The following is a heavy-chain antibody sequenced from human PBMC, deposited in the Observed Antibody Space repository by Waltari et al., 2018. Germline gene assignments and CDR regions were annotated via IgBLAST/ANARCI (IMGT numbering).Heavy chain of an antibody. CDR3: ARDAIRAALDH. CDR1: GGSLRRTNW. Sequence: QVQLQESGPGLVKPSGTLSLTCAVSGGSLRRTNWWSWVRQPHGRGREWIGEIHHNGSTSYNPSLGRRVNVSVDKAKNQFSLKVTSVTAADTAVYYCARDAIRAALDHWGPGILVTVSS. D-gene: IGHD6-25*01. CDR2: IHHNGST. J-gene: IGHJ4*02. V-gene: IGHV4-4*02.